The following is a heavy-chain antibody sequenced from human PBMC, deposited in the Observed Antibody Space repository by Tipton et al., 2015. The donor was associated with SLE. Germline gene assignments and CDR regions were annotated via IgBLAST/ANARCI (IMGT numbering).Heavy chain of an antibody. V-gene: IGHV4-38-2*02. CDR1: GYSISSGYY. CDR2: LSHNGVT. CDR3: ARDLGHGGDSDY. Sequence: LRLSCVVSGYSISSGYYWGWIRQPPGKGLEWIGSLSHNGVTAYNPSLRNRVTIFGDRSKNHFSLSLTSVTAADTAVYYCARDLGHGGDSDYWGQGTLVTVSS. J-gene: IGHJ4*02. D-gene: IGHD3/OR15-3a*01.